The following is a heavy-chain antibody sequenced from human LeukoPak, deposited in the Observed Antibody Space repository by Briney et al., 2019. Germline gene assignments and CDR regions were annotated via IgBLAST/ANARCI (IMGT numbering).Heavy chain of an antibody. CDR1: GVSISSGGYY. D-gene: IGHD3-10*01. Sequence: KSSETLSLTCTVSGVSISSGGYYWSWIRQHPGKGLEWIGYIYYSGTTYYNPSLKSRVTISVDTSKNQFSLMLSSVTAADTAVYYCANYGSGTYRFDPWGQGTLVTVSP. CDR2: IYYSGTT. CDR3: ANYGSGTYRFDP. V-gene: IGHV4-31*03. J-gene: IGHJ5*02.